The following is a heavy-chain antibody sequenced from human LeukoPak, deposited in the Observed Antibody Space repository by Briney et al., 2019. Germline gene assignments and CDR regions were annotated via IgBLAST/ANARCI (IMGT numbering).Heavy chain of an antibody. J-gene: IGHJ4*02. Sequence: PSQTLSLTCTVSGGSINSGDYYWSWIRQPPGKGQEWIGYIYYSGTTYYNPSLKSRASISVDTSKNQFSLKLNSVTAADTAVYYCARGSRWLVETFDYWGQGTLVTVSS. V-gene: IGHV4-30-4*01. CDR1: GGSINSGDYY. CDR2: IYYSGTT. CDR3: ARGSRWLVETFDY. D-gene: IGHD6-19*01.